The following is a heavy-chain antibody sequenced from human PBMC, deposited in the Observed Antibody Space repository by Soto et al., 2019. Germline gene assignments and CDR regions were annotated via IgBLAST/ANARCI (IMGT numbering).Heavy chain of an antibody. CDR1: GFTFTSYS. V-gene: IGHV3-21*06. Sequence: GRSRRIGCAASGFTFTSYSMNGVRQAPGKGLEWVSSISSTTNYIYYGDSMKGRFTISRDNAKNSLYLEMNSLRAEDTAVYYCARESEDLTSNFGYWGQGTLVTVSS. CDR2: ISSTTNYI. CDR3: ARESEDLTSNFGY. J-gene: IGHJ4*02.